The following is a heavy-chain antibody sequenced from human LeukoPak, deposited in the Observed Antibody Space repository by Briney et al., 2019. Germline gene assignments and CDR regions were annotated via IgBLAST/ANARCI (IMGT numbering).Heavy chain of an antibody. CDR1: GFTFSSYA. CDR3: AKWGGVAIRLYCFDY. Sequence: PGGSLRLSCAASGFTFSSYAMSWVRQAPGKGLEWVSGISGSGVSTYYADSVKGRFTISRDNSKNTLYLQLNSLRAEDTALYYCAKWGGVAIRLYCFDYWGQGTLVTASS. D-gene: IGHD3-3*01. CDR2: ISGSGVST. V-gene: IGHV3-23*01. J-gene: IGHJ4*02.